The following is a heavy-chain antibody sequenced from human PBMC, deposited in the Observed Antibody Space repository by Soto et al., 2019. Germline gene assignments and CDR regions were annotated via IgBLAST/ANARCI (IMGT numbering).Heavy chain of an antibody. CDR1: GYTFTSYG. V-gene: IGHV1-18*01. D-gene: IGHD1-26*01. Sequence: GASVKVSCKASGYTFTSYGISWVRQAPGQGLEWMGWISAYNGNTNYAQKLQGRVTITADKSTSTAYMELSSLRSEDTAVYYCARDPPSYRSDAFDIWGQGTMVTVSS. J-gene: IGHJ3*02. CDR3: ARDPPSYRSDAFDI. CDR2: ISAYNGNT.